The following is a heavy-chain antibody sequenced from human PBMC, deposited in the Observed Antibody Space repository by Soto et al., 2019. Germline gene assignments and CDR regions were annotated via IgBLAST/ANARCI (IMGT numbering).Heavy chain of an antibody. Sequence: QVQLVESGGGLDKPGGSLRLSCAASGFTFSDYYMSWIRQPLGKGLEWISYITSSGGTIYYADSVKGRFTISRDNAKNSLYLQMNGLRAEDTAVYYCARDPLHHGSTFDYWGQGTLVTVSS. CDR2: ITSSGGTI. J-gene: IGHJ4*02. CDR3: ARDPLHHGSTFDY. V-gene: IGHV3-11*01. D-gene: IGHD3-10*01. CDR1: GFTFSDYY.